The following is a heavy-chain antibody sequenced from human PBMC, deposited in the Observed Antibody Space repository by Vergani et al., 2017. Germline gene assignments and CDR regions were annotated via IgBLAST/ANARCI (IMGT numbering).Heavy chain of an antibody. V-gene: IGHV3-30*02. CDR2: IRSDESRR. CDR1: GFTFNSYG. D-gene: IGHD1-14*01. Sequence: QVQLVESGGGVVQPGGSLRLSCAASGFTFNSYGMHWVRQAPGKGLEWVASIRSDESRRYYGDSMEGPFTISRDNSKNTLYLQMKSLRPEDTAVYYCAKEGRSGITPFVADWGQGTLVTVSS. CDR3: AKEGRSGITPFVAD. J-gene: IGHJ4*02.